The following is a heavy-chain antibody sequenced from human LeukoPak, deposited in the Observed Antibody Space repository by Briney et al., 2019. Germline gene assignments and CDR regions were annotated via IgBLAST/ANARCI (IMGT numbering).Heavy chain of an antibody. D-gene: IGHD3-9*01. Sequence: GGSLRLSCAASGFIFTTYAMTWVRQAPGKGPEWVSSISGSGGRTYYADSLKGRFTISRDNSKNTLYLQMNSLRPEDTAVYYCAKGRLRYFDWLDYWGQGTLVTVSS. CDR2: ISGSGGRT. J-gene: IGHJ4*02. CDR1: GFIFTTYA. CDR3: AKGRLRYFDWLDY. V-gene: IGHV3-23*01.